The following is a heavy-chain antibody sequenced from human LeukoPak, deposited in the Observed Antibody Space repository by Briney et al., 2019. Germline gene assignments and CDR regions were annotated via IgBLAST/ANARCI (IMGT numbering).Heavy chain of an antibody. V-gene: IGHV3-30*12. J-gene: IGHJ4*02. Sequence: GGSLRLSCAASGFSFSSYGMHWVRQAPGKGLEWVAAISYDGPNKNYADSVKGRFTISRDNSKNTLYLQMNSLRAEDTAVYYCARDRRGRITIFGVGMTPYFDYWGQGTLVTVSS. CDR1: GFSFSSYG. D-gene: IGHD3-3*01. CDR2: ISYDGPNK. CDR3: ARDRRGRITIFGVGMTPYFDY.